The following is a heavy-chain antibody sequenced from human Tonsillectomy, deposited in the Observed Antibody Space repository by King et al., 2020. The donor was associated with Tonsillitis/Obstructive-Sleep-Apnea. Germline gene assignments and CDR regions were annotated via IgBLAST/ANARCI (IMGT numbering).Heavy chain of an antibody. CDR2: LYPCDSDT. D-gene: IGHD1-26*01. J-gene: IGHJ5*02. V-gene: IGHV5-51*01. CDR3: ARRMGWELHLGGWFDP. Sequence: VQLVESGAEVKKPGESLKISCKGSGYSFTSYLIGWVRQMPGKGLEWLGILYPCDSDTRYSPSFQGQVTSSADKSISTAYLQWSSLKASDTAMYYCARRMGWELHLGGWFDPWGQGTLVTVSS. CDR1: GYSFTSYL.